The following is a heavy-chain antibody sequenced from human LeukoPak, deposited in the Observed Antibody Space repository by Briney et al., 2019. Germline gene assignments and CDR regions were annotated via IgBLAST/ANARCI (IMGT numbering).Heavy chain of an antibody. CDR3: ARDRVLDSDSTGYYYNRGLDY. CDR2: IYATGST. J-gene: IGHJ4*02. D-gene: IGHD3-22*01. Sequence: SETLSLTRTVSGDSMNNCYWNWIRQPAGKGLEWIGRIYATGSTDYNPSLKSRVAMAIDTSKNHFSLNLTSVTAADTAVYFCARDRVLDSDSTGYYYNRGLDYWSQGTLVTVSS. V-gene: IGHV4-4*07. CDR1: GDSMNNCY.